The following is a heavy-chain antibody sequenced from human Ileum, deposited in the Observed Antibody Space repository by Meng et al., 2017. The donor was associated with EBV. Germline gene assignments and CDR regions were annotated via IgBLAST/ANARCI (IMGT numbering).Heavy chain of an antibody. CDR3: VSYAVGAGGIGY. Sequence: LQEPGPGLVKPSQTLSFTCAVSGVSISSGYFHWSWIRQPPGKGLEWIGHSGSTSYNPSLRSRVTISVDTSKNQFSLKVDSATAGDTAVYYCVSYAVGAGGIGYWGQGILVTVSS. J-gene: IGHJ4*02. CDR2: HSGST. D-gene: IGHD1-26*01. V-gene: IGHV4-30-4*01. CDR1: GVSISSGYFH.